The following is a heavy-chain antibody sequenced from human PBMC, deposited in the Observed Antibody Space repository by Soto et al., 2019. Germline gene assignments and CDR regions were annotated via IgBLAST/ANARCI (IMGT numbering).Heavy chain of an antibody. Sequence: QLQLQESGPGLVKPSETLSLTCTVSGDSVTISDYYWGWIRQPPGKGLVWLGSIHYSGSTYYNPSLKSRVTISGDTSKKQFSLKLTSVTAADAAVYYCAAHDSGGYYAEYWGQGTLVTVSA. V-gene: IGHV4-39*01. CDR3: AAHDSGGYYAEY. J-gene: IGHJ4*02. D-gene: IGHD3-22*01. CDR1: GDSVTISDYY. CDR2: IHYSGST.